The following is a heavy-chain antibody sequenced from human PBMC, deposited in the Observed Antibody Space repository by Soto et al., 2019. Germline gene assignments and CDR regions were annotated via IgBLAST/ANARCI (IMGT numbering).Heavy chain of an antibody. CDR1: GDSSSTSTYS. CDR2: IYHSGVT. Sequence: SEPLCHTCSFSGDSSSTSTYSWSWIRQPPGKALEWVGFIYHSGVTSYNPSLKSRVSISLDMSNSQCTLNLRSVTAADTAVYYCAGMPYTSGLRFDPWGQGTLVTVSS. CDR3: AGMPYTSGLRFDP. D-gene: IGHD6-19*01. V-gene: IGHV4-30-2*01. J-gene: IGHJ5*02.